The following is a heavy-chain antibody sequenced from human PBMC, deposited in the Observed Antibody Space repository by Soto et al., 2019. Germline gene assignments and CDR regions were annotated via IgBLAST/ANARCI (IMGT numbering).Heavy chain of an antibody. CDR3: ARDGGGGTARGYNWFDP. D-gene: IGHD1-1*01. V-gene: IGHV1-3*01. J-gene: IGHJ5*02. Sequence: QVQLVQSGAEVKKPGASVKVSCKASGYTFTNYAIHWLRQAPGQRLEWMGWINAGNGHTKYSQKLQGRVTVSTDTSASTAYMELSSLRSEDSAVYYCARDGGGGTARGYNWFDPWGQGTRVIVSS. CDR1: GYTFTNYA. CDR2: INAGNGHT.